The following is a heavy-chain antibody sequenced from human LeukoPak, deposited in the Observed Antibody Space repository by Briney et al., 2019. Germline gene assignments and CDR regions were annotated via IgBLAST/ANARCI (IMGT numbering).Heavy chain of an antibody. D-gene: IGHD2-2*01. J-gene: IGHJ5*02. CDR1: GYSVSSGYY. CDR2: MYHSGDT. CDR3: ARSKAHLSTSWYGTWFDP. Sequence: SETLSLTWTVSGYSVSSGYYWGWIRQPPGKGLEWIGSMYHSGDTYYNPSLKSRVTISVDTSKNQLSLKLSSVTAADTAVYYCARSKAHLSTSWYGTWFDPWGQGTLVTVSS. V-gene: IGHV4-38-2*02.